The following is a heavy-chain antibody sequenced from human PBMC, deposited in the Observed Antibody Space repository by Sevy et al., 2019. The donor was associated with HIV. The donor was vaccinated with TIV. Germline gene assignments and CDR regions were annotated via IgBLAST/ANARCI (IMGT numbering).Heavy chain of an antibody. CDR2: INSGGGST. Sequence: GGSLRRSCAASGFTFTEFVMSWVRQAPGKGLEWVSTINSGGGSTYYADSLKGRFTISRDNSQNTLDLQMNSLRAEDTAVYYCAKDVVGGYYDSSGYSDHWGQGTLVTVSS. J-gene: IGHJ4*02. V-gene: IGHV3-23*01. D-gene: IGHD3-22*01. CDR3: AKDVVGGYYDSSGYSDH. CDR1: GFTFTEFV.